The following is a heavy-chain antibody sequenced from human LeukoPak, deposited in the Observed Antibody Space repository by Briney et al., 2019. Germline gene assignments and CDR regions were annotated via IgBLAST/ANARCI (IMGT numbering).Heavy chain of an antibody. J-gene: IGHJ2*01. CDR1: GDSISSYY. CDR3: ARDPAKYDSSGYPNWYFDL. Sequence: ASETLSLTCTVSGDSISSYYRSWIRQPPGKGLEWIGYLHNNGRTNYNPSLKSRVTISVDTSKNQFSLKLTSVTAADTAVYYCARDPAKYDSSGYPNWYFDLWGRGTLVTVSS. V-gene: IGHV4-59*01. D-gene: IGHD3-22*01. CDR2: LHNNGRT.